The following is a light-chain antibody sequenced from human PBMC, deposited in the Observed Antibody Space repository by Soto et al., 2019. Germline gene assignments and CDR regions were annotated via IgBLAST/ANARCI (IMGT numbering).Light chain of an antibody. CDR2: DVT. CDR3: SSYTSSSTPLV. J-gene: IGLJ3*02. CDR1: SSDVGGYNY. Sequence: QPASVSGSPGQSITISCTGTSSDVGGYNYVSWYQQHPGKAPKLMIYDVTNRPSGVSNRFSGSKSGNTASLTISGLQAEDEADYYCSSYTSSSTPLVFGGGTKLTVL. V-gene: IGLV2-14*01.